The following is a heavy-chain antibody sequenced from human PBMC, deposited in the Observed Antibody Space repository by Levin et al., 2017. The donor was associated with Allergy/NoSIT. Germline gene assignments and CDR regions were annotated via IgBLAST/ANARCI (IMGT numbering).Heavy chain of an antibody. J-gene: IGHJ5*02. CDR3: ARMTYFDRSGSYIGRGWLDP. D-gene: IGHD3-22*01. CDR1: GFSLTTRGTC. Sequence: ESGPTLVKPTQTLTLTCTFSGFSLTTRGTCVNWIRQPPGKALEWLALIDWDDDKYYSASLKTRLTISRDTSKNQVVLTMTDMDPVDTATYYCARMTYFDRSGSYIGRGWLDPWGQGTLVTVSS. V-gene: IGHV2-70*13. CDR2: IDWDDDK.